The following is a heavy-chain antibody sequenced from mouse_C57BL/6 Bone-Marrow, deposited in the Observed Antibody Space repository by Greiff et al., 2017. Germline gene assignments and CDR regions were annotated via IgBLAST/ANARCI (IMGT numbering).Heavy chain of an antibody. CDR1: GYTFTSYW. CDR3: ARDYYYGSTYFDY. D-gene: IGHD1-1*01. CDR2: IHPNSGST. Sequence: QVQLQQPGAELVKPGASVKLSCKASGYTFTSYWMHWVKQRPGQGLEWIGMIHPNSGSTNYNEKFKSKATLTVDKSSSTAYMQLSSLTSEDSAVYYCARDYYYGSTYFDYWGQGTTLTVSS. J-gene: IGHJ2*01. V-gene: IGHV1-64*01.